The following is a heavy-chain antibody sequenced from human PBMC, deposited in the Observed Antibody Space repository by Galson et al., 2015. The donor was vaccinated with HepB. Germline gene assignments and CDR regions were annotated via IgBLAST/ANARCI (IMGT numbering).Heavy chain of an antibody. CDR1: GFTFSSYW. V-gene: IGHV3-74*01. CDR2: INSDGSST. Sequence: SLRLSCAASGFTFSSYWMHWVRQAPGKGLVWVSRINSDGSSTSYADSVKGRFTISRDNAKNTLYLQMNSLRAEDTAVYYCARSVPIGGYYGAYYYYYMDVWGKGTTVTVSS. D-gene: IGHD3-22*01. CDR3: ARSVPIGGYYGAYYYYYMDV. J-gene: IGHJ6*03.